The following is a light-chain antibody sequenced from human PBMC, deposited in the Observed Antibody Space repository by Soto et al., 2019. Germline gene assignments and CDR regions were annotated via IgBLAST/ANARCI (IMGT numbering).Light chain of an antibody. Sequence: DIVMTQSPDSLAVSLGERATINSKSSQNILYSSNNENYLAWYQQKPGQPPKLLIYWASTRESGVPDRFSGSGSGTDFTLTISSLQAEDVAVYYCQQYYRTPLTFGGGTKVDIK. CDR3: QQYYRTPLT. CDR2: WAS. CDR1: QNILYSSNNENY. V-gene: IGKV4-1*01. J-gene: IGKJ4*01.